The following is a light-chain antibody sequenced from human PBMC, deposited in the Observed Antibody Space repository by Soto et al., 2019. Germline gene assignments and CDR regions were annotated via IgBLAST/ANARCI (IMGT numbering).Light chain of an antibody. CDR2: EVT. CDR3: SSYTTSDTWV. J-gene: IGLJ3*02. V-gene: IGLV2-14*01. CDR1: SSDIGAYNH. Sequence: QSVLTQPASVSGSPGQSITISCTGTSSDIGAYNHVSWYQQYPGKAPTLMTYEVTNRPSGVSSRFSGSKSGNTASLTISGLQAEDEGDYYCSSYTTSDTWVFGGGTKVTVL.